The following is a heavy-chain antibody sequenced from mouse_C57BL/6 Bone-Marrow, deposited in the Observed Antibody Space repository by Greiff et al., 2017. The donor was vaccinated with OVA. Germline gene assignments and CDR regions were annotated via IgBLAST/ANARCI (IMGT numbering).Heavy chain of an antibody. CDR3: TERYYGNYLYAMDY. CDR1: GFTFSNYW. D-gene: IGHD2-1*01. CDR2: IRLKSDNYAT. V-gene: IGHV6-3*01. J-gene: IGHJ4*01. Sequence: EVKVEESGGGLVQPGGSMKLSCVASGFTFSNYWMNWVRQSPEKGLEWVAQIRLKSDNYATHYAESVQGRFTISRDDSKSSVYLKMNNLRAEDTGIYYCTERYYGNYLYAMDYWGQGTSVTVSS.